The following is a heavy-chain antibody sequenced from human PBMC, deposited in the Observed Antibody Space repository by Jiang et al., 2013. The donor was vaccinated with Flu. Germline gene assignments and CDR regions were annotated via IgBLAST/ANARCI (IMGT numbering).Heavy chain of an antibody. CDR3: ARGRGYSGFEPHFFDY. J-gene: IGHJ4*02. CDR2: IYDMGTS. V-gene: IGHV4-31*02. Sequence: IYDMGTSTTTRPSKSRITMSVDTSKNQFSLKLSSVTAADTAVYYCARGRGYSGFEPHFFDYWGQGSLVTVSP. D-gene: IGHD5-12*01.